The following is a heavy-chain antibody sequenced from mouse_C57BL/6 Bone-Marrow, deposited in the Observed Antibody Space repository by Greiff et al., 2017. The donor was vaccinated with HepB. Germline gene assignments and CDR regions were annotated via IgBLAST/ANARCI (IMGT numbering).Heavy chain of an antibody. Sequence: VQLQQPGAELVRPGSSVKLSCKASGYTFTSYWMHWVKQRPIQGLEWIGNIDPSDSETHYNQKFKDKTTLTVDKSSSTAYMQLSSLTSEDSAVYYCARVITTVVATGAMDYWGQGTSVTVSS. CDR1: GYTFTSYW. V-gene: IGHV1-52*01. CDR2: IDPSDSET. J-gene: IGHJ4*01. D-gene: IGHD1-1*01. CDR3: ARVITTVVATGAMDY.